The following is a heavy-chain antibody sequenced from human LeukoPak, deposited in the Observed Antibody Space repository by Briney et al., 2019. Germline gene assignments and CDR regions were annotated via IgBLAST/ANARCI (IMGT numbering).Heavy chain of an antibody. CDR3: ARGRRIVVVTAILYYFDY. CDR2: INHSGST. Sequence: PSETLSLTCAVYGGSFSGYYWSWIRQPPGKGLEWIGEINHSGSTNYNPPLKSRVTISVDKSKNQFSLKLSSVTAADTAVYYCARGRRIVVVTAILYYFDYWGQGTLVTVSS. V-gene: IGHV4-34*01. D-gene: IGHD2-21*02. CDR1: GGSFSGYY. J-gene: IGHJ4*02.